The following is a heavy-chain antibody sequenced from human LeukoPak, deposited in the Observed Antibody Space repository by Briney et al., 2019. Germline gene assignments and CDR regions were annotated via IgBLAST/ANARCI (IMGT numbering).Heavy chain of an antibody. V-gene: IGHV1-69*05. Sequence: ASVKVSCKASGGTFSNYAISWVRQAPGQGLEWMGRIIPIFGTANYAQKFQGRVTITTDESTSTAYMELSSLRSEDTAVYYCARWGATTVGAFDIWGQGTMVTVSS. J-gene: IGHJ3*02. CDR1: GGTFSNYA. CDR3: ARWGATTVGAFDI. CDR2: IIPIFGTA. D-gene: IGHD4-23*01.